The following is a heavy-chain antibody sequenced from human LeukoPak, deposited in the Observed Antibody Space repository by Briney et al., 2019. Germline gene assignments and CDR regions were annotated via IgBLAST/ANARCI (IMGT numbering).Heavy chain of an antibody. J-gene: IGHJ6*03. CDR3: ARGRSGYSYGQGYYYYYYMDV. Sequence: PSETLSLTCAVSGDSISSSNWWSWVRQPPGKGLEWIGEIYHSGNTNYNPPLKSRVTISLDKSKNQFSLKLNSVTAADTAVYYCARGRSGYSYGQGYYYYYYMDVWGKGTTVTVSS. D-gene: IGHD5-18*01. CDR2: IYHSGNT. V-gene: IGHV4-4*02. CDR1: GDSISSSNW.